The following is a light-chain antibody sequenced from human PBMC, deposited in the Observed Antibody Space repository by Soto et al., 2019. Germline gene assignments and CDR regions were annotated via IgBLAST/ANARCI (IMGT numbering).Light chain of an antibody. V-gene: IGKV3-11*01. J-gene: IGKJ4*01. Sequence: IVLTQSPATLSLSPGEGATLSCRASQSIGDYVAWFQQKPGQAPRLLIYDGSNRAVGIPARFSGSASVTDSTLTISSLEPEDFAVYYCQQRSACPLTFGGGTMVEI. CDR1: QSIGDY. CDR2: DGS. CDR3: QQRSACPLT.